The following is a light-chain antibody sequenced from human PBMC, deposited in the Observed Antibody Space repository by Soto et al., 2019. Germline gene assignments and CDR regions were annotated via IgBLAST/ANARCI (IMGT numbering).Light chain of an antibody. CDR3: QQEGRQKQN. Sequence: ALTQSPGTLSSSARDRATLSCRASQSVSSSYLACYQQQPGQAPRLLIYGASSRATGIPDRFSGSGSGTDFTLTISRLEPEEFAVYYCQQEGRQKQNFGRGTKVEIK. CDR1: QSVSSSY. V-gene: IGKV3-20*01. J-gene: IGKJ4*01. CDR2: GAS.